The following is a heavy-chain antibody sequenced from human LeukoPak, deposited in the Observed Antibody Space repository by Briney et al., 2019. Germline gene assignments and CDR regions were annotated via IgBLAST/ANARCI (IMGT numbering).Heavy chain of an antibody. Sequence: PGGSLRLSCAASGFTFSSYSMNWVRQAPGKGLEWVSSISSSSYIYYADSVKGRFTISRDNAKNSLYLQMNSLRAEDTAVYYCARGLGRFLEWLPSSPDYWGQGTLVTVSS. J-gene: IGHJ4*02. CDR2: ISSSSYI. D-gene: IGHD3-3*01. CDR1: GFTFSSYS. V-gene: IGHV3-21*01. CDR3: ARGLGRFLEWLPSSPDY.